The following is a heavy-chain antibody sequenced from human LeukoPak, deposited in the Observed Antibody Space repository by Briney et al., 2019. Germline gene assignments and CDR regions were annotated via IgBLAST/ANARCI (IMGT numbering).Heavy chain of an antibody. J-gene: IGHJ5*02. V-gene: IGHV4-59*01. Sequence: SETLSLTCTVSGGSISSYYWSWIRQPPGKGLEWIGYIYYSGSTNYNPSLKSRVTISVDTSKNQFSLKLSSVTAADTAVYYCASINSNWFDPWGQGTLVTVSS. CDR2: IYYSGST. CDR1: GGSISSYY. D-gene: IGHD2/OR15-2a*01. CDR3: ASINSNWFDP.